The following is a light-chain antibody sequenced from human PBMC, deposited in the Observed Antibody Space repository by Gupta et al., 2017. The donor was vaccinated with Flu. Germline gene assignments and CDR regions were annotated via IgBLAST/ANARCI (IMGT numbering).Light chain of an antibody. V-gene: IGKV3-11*01. Sequence: EIVLTQSPATLSLSPGERATLSGRASQSVRSYLAWYKQKPGQSPRLLIYDASNRDTGIPARFSGSGYGTDCTLTISSREPEDFAVYYCQQRSNWPPITFGQGTLMEIK. CDR2: DAS. CDR3: QQRSNWPPIT. CDR1: QSVRSY. J-gene: IGKJ5*01.